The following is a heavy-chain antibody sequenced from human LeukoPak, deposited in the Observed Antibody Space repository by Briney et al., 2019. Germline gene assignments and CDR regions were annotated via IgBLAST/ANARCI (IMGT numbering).Heavy chain of an antibody. J-gene: IGHJ4*02. CDR1: GGSISSYY. D-gene: IGHD3-22*01. Sequence: SETLSLTCTVSGGSISSYYWSWIRQPPGKGLEWIGYIYYSGSTNYNPSLKSRVTISVDTSKNQLSLKLSSVTAADTAVYYCARETSPSYDSSGYYPGCLDYWGQGTLVTVSS. V-gene: IGHV4-59*01. CDR2: IYYSGST. CDR3: ARETSPSYDSSGYYPGCLDY.